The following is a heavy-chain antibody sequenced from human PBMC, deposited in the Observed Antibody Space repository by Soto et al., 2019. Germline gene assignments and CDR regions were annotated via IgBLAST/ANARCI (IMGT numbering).Heavy chain of an antibody. CDR2: IIPIIGII. CDR3: ARDRGTYSTPAH. D-gene: IGHD6-13*01. Sequence: GASVKVSCKASGGTFSTYTITWVRQAPGQGLEWMGRIIPIIGIINYAQKFQGRVTITRDKSAGTAYMELSSLRSEDTAVYYCARDRGTYSTPAHWGQGTLVTVSS. CDR1: GGTFSTYT. J-gene: IGHJ4*02. V-gene: IGHV1-69*04.